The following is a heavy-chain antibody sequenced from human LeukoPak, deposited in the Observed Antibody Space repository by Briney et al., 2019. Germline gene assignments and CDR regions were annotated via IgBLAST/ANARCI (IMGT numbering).Heavy chain of an antibody. V-gene: IGHV3-30*19. J-gene: IGHJ6*02. CDR1: GFTFSSYG. CDR3: ARVPYYDFWSMDV. CDR2: ISYDGSNK. D-gene: IGHD3-3*01. Sequence: PGRSLRLSCAASGFTFSSYGMHWVRQAPGKGLEWVAVISYDGSNKYYADSVKGRFTISRDNSKNTLYLQMNSLRAEDTAVYYCARVPYYDFWSMDVWGQGTTVTVSS.